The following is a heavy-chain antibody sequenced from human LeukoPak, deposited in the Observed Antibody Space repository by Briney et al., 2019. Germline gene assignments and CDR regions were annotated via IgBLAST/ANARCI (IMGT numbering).Heavy chain of an antibody. J-gene: IGHJ4*02. CDR1: GGSISSGGYY. CDR3: ARLLGGSHFDY. Sequence: SQTLSLTCTVSGGSISSGGYYWSWIRQPPGKGLEWIGYIYYSGSTNYNPSLKSRVLITVDTSKNQFSLKLSSVTAADTAVYYCARLLGGSHFDYWGQGTLVTVSS. V-gene: IGHV4-30-4*08. CDR2: IYYSGST. D-gene: IGHD1-26*01.